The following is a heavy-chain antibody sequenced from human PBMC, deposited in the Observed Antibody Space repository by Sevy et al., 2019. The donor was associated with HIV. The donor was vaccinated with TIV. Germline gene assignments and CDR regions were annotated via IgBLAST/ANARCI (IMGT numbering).Heavy chain of an antibody. J-gene: IGHJ4*02. D-gene: IGHD3-22*01. CDR2: ISGSGGST. CDR3: AKDPDYYDSSGSDYFDY. CDR1: GFTFSSYA. V-gene: IGHV3-23*01. Sequence: GGSLRLSCAASGFTFSSYAMSWVRQAPGKGLEWVSTISGSGGSTYYAHSVKGRFTISRDNSKNTLYLQMNSLRAEDTAVYYCAKDPDYYDSSGSDYFDYWGQGTLVTVSS.